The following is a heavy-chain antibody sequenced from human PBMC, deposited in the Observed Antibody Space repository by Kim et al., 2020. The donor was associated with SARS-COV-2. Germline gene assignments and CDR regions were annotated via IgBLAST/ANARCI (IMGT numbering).Heavy chain of an antibody. CDR2: IDPSDSYT. Sequence: GESLKISCKGSGYSFTSYWISWVRQMPGKGLEWMGRIDPSDSYTNYSPSFQGHVTISADKSISTAYLQWSSLKASDTAMYYCATGTAPGWLAPSVSGGWGQGTLVTVSS. D-gene: IGHD3-22*01. CDR1: GYSFTSYW. CDR3: ATGTAPGWLAPSVSGG. V-gene: IGHV5-10-1*01. J-gene: IGHJ4*02.